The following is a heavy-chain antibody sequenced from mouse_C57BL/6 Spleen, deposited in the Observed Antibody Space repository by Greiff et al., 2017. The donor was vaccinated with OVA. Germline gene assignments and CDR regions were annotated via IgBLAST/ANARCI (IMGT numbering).Heavy chain of an antibody. Sequence: VNLVESGAELVKPGASVKISCKASGYAFSSYWMNWVKQSPGKGLEWIGQIYPGDGDTYYNGKFKGKVTLTADKSSSTDYMQLRSLTSKDDAIYFCARGHYGSSYRAMDYWGQGTSVTVSS. CDR3: ARGHYGSSYRAMDY. J-gene: IGHJ4*01. V-gene: IGHV1-80*01. CDR1: GYAFSSYW. CDR2: IYPGDGDT. D-gene: IGHD1-1*01.